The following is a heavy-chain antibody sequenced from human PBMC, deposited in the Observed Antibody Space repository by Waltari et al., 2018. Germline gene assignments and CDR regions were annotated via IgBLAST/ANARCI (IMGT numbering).Heavy chain of an antibody. CDR1: GCSISSSSYY. Sequence: QSQLQESGPGLVKPSATLYRTCTVSGCSISSSSYYWGWIRQPPGKGLEWIGSIYYSGSTYYNPSLKSRVTISVDTSKNQFSLKLSSVTAADTAVYYCATENWFDPWGQGTLVTVSS. CDR3: ATENWFDP. V-gene: IGHV4-39*07. CDR2: IYYSGST. J-gene: IGHJ5*02.